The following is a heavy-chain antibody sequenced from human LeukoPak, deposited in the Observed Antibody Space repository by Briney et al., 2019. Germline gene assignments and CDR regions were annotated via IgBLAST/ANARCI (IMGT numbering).Heavy chain of an antibody. V-gene: IGHV1-2*02. J-gene: IGHJ3*02. Sequence: ASVKVSCKASGYTFTSYYMHWVRQVPGQGLEWMGWINPSSGGTKFAQKFQGRVTMTRDTSFSTAYMELSRLRSDDTAVYYCAREDASAFDIWGQGTMVTVSS. CDR2: INPSSGGT. CDR3: AREDASAFDI. CDR1: GYTFTSYY.